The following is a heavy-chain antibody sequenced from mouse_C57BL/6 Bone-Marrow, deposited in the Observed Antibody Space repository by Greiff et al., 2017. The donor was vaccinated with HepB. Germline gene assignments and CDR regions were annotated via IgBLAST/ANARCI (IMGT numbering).Heavy chain of an antibody. CDR2: ISYSGST. CDR3: ARFHYYYGSSWYFDV. CDR1: GYSITSDY. Sequence: DVKLVESGPGLAKPSQTLSLTCSVTGYSITSDYWNWIRKFPGNKLEYMGYISYSGSTYYNPSLKSRISITRDTSKNQYYLQLNSVTTEDTATYYWARFHYYYGSSWYFDVWGTGTTVTVSS. J-gene: IGHJ1*03. V-gene: IGHV3-8*01. D-gene: IGHD1-1*01.